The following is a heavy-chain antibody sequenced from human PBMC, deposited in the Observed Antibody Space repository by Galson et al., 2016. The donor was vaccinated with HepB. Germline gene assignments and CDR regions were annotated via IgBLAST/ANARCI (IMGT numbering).Heavy chain of an antibody. J-gene: IGHJ4*01. Sequence: SETLSLTCTVSGASISNYYWGWIRQPPGKGLEWIGHIYYTGSTTYNSSLESRVTMSVDTSRNQFSLKLSSVTAADTAVYFCARYGKSGGADCYHDYWGRGTLVTVSS. CDR3: ARYGKSGGADCYHDY. CDR1: GASISNYY. V-gene: IGHV4-59*08. D-gene: IGHD2-21*02. CDR2: IYYTGST.